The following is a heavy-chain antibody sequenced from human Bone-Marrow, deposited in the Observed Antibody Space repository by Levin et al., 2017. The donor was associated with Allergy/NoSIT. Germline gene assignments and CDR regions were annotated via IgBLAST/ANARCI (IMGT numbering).Heavy chain of an antibody. CDR2: IKQDGSAK. CDR1: GFDLSKFW. CDR3: AGGTGWITDQ. V-gene: IGHV3-7*02. Sequence: GGSLRLSCTASGFDLSKFWVNWVRQAPGKGLEWLANIKQDGSAKNYVDSVKGRFTISRDNAQNTVYLQMNSLRVDDTAVYYCAGGTGWITDQWGQGTLVAVS. J-gene: IGHJ4*02. D-gene: IGHD6-19*01.